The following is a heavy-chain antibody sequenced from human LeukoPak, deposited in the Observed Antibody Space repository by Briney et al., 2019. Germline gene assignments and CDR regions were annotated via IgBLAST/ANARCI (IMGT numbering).Heavy chain of an antibody. D-gene: IGHD5/OR15-5a*01. CDR1: GFTFSSYG. CDR2: ISYDGSNK. Sequence: GGSLRLSCAVSGFTFSSYGMHWVRQAPGKGLEWVAVISYDGSNKYYADSVKGRFTISRDNSKNTLYLQMNSLRAEDTAVYYCAKGSSLGDYWGQGTLVTVSS. CDR3: AKGSSLGDY. J-gene: IGHJ4*02. V-gene: IGHV3-30*18.